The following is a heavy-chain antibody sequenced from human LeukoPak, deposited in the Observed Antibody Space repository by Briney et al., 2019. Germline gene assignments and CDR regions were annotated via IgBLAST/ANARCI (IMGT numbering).Heavy chain of an antibody. CDR1: GFTFSSYS. CDR3: AREITGYSYGFDY. Sequence: GGSLRLSCAASGFTFSSYSMNWVRQAPGKGLEWVSSISSSSSYIYYADSVKGRFTISRDNAQNSLYLQMNSLRAEDTAVYYCAREITGYSYGFDYWGQGTLVTVSS. J-gene: IGHJ4*02. V-gene: IGHV3-21*01. CDR2: ISSSSSYI. D-gene: IGHD5-18*01.